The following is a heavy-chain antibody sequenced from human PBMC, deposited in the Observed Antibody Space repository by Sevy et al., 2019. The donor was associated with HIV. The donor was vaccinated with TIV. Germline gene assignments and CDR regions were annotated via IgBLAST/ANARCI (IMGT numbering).Heavy chain of an antibody. CDR3: AKDRGFDYGMDV. D-gene: IGHD3-3*01. J-gene: IGHJ6*02. Sequence: GGSLRLSCSASGFTFDDYTMHWVRQAPGKGLEWVSLMSWGGGSTYYADSVKGRFTISRDNSKNSLYLQMYSLKIEDSALYYCAKDRGFDYGMDVWGQGTTVTVSS. CDR1: GFTFDDYT. V-gene: IGHV3-43*01. CDR2: MSWGGGST.